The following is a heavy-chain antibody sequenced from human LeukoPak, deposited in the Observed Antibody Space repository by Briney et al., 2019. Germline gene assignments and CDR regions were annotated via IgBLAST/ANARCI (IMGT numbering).Heavy chain of an antibody. V-gene: IGHV3-53*01. Sequence: PGGSLRLSCVASGFTVSSNYMSWVRQAPGKGLEWVSLTYSSGSTDYADSVKGRLTISRDNSKNTLYLQMNSLRPDDTAVYYCSRGISTSGWLDYWGQGTLLTVSS. J-gene: IGHJ4*02. CDR2: TYSSGST. CDR1: GFTVSSNY. D-gene: IGHD6-19*01. CDR3: SRGISTSGWLDY.